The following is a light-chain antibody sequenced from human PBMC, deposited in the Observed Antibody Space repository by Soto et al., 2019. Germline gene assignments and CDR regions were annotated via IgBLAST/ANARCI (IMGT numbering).Light chain of an antibody. CDR3: QQYGSSPRT. CDR1: QSVSSSY. V-gene: IGKV3-20*01. Sequence: EIVLTQSPGTLSLSPGESATLSCRASQSVSSSYLAWYQQKPGQAPRLLIYGASSRATGIPDRFSGSGSRTDFTLTISRLEPEDFAVYYCQQYGSSPRTFGQGTKVEIK. CDR2: GAS. J-gene: IGKJ1*01.